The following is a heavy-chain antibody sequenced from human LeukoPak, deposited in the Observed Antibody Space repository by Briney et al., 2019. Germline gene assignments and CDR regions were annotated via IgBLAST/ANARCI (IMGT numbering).Heavy chain of an antibody. D-gene: IGHD3-10*01. J-gene: IGHJ6*02. CDR3: AKDMVRGVIITVYYYYGMDV. Sequence: QAGGSLRLSCGASGFPFSSYDMSWPRQAPGKGLEWVSPISGSDGSTYYADALKGRFTISRDNSKNTLYLQMNSLRAEDTAVYYCAKDMVRGVIITVYYYYGMDVWGQGTTVTVSS. V-gene: IGHV3-23*01. CDR2: ISGSDGST. CDR1: GFPFSSYD.